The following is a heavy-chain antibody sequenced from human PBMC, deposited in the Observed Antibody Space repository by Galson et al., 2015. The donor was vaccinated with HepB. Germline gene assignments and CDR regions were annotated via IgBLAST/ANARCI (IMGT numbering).Heavy chain of an antibody. V-gene: IGHV1-3*01. CDR2: INAGNGNT. D-gene: IGHD5-12*01. CDR1: GYTFTNYA. J-gene: IGHJ3*02. Sequence: SVKVSCKASGYTFTNYAMHWVRQAPGQRLEWMGWINAGNGNTKYSQKLQGRVTITRDTSASTAYMELSSLRSEDTAVYYCARVGYSGYDWPLNIWGQGTMVTVSS. CDR3: ARVGYSGYDWPLNI.